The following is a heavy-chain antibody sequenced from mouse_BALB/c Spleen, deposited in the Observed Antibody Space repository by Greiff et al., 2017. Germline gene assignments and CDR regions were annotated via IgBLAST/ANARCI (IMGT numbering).Heavy chain of an antibody. CDR1: GFAFSSYD. CDR2: ISSGGGST. V-gene: IGHV5-12-1*01. J-gene: IGHJ4*01. Sequence: EVQVVESGGGLVKPGGSLKLSCAASGFAFSSYDMSWVRQTPEKRLEWVAYISSGGGSTYYPDTVKGRFTISRDNAKNTLYLQMSSLKSEDTAMYYCARLSLLRLPYAMDYWGQGTSVTVSS. CDR3: ARLSLLRLPYAMDY. D-gene: IGHD1-2*01.